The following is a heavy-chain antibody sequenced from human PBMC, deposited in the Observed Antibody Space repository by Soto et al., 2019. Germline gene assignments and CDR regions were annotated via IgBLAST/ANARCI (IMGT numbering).Heavy chain of an antibody. CDR1: GYTFTSYD. D-gene: IGHD1-7*01. V-gene: IGHV1-8*01. CDR3: ARWHWNYAHIDY. CDR2: MNPNSGNT. J-gene: IGHJ4*02. Sequence: ASVKVSCKASGYTFTSYDINWVRQATGQGLEWMGWMNPNSGNTGYAQKFQGRVTMTRNTSISTAYMELSSLRSEDTAVYYCARWHWNYAHIDYWGQGTLVTVSS.